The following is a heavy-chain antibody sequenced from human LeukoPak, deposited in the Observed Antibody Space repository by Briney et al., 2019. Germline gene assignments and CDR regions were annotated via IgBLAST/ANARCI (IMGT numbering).Heavy chain of an antibody. CDR3: ARVRRIWFGESLIDY. J-gene: IGHJ4*02. CDR1: GGSISSYY. Sequence: SETLSLTCTVSGGSISSYYWSWIRQPPGKGLEWIGYIYYSGSTNYNPSLKSRVTISVDTSKNQFSLKLSSVTAADTAVYYCARVRRIWFGESLIDYWGQGTLVTVSS. D-gene: IGHD3-10*01. CDR2: IYYSGST. V-gene: IGHV4-59*01.